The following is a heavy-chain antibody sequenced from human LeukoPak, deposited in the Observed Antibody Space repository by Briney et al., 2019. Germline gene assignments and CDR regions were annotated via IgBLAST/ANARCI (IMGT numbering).Heavy chain of an antibody. CDR3: ARPRGPVARVEDAFDI. J-gene: IGHJ3*02. D-gene: IGHD6-6*01. V-gene: IGHV1-2*02. Sequence: ASVKVSFKASGYTFTGYYMHRVRQAPGQGLEWMGWINPNSGGTNYAQKFQGRVTMTRDASISTAYMELSRLRPDDTAVYYCARPRGPVARVEDAFDIWGQGTMVTVSS. CDR1: GYTFTGYY. CDR2: INPNSGGT.